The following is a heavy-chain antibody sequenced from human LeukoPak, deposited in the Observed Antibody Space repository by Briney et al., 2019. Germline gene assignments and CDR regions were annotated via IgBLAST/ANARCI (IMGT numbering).Heavy chain of an antibody. CDR3: ARGNYPAAFDI. CDR2: INSDGSST. V-gene: IGHV3-74*01. Sequence: HPGGSLRLSCAASGFTFSSYWMHWVRQAPGKGLVWVSHINSDGSSTSYADSVKGRFTISRDNAKNTLYLQMNSLRAEDTAVYYCARGNYPAAFDIWGQGTMVTVSS. D-gene: IGHD1-7*01. J-gene: IGHJ3*02. CDR1: GFTFSSYW.